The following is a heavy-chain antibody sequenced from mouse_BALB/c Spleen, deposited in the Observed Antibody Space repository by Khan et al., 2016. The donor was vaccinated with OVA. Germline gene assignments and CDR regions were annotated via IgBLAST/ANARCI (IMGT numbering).Heavy chain of an antibody. CDR1: GYTFTSYW. V-gene: IGHV1S81*02. CDR2: TNPTNGRT. J-gene: IGHJ2*01. CDR3: ARIKKIVATYFDY. Sequence: QVQLQQSGAELVKAGASVKMSCKASGYTFTSYWMHWVKQRLGQGLEWFAETNPTNGRTYYKEKFKSKATLTGDKYSSTAYMLLSGPTFEDSAVYSCARIKKIVATYFDYWGQGTTLTVSS. D-gene: IGHD1-1*01.